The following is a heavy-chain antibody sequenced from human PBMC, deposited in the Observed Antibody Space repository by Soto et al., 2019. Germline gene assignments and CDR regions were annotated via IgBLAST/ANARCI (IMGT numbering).Heavy chain of an antibody. D-gene: IGHD3-9*01. J-gene: IGHJ5*02. V-gene: IGHV4-34*01. CDR3: ARDNDILTGRKEKNWFDP. Sequence: SETLSLTCAVYGGSFSGYYWSWIRQPPGKGLEWIGEINHSGSTNYNPSLKSRVTISVDTSKNQFSLKLSSVTAADTAVYYCARDNDILTGRKEKNWFDPWGQGTLVTVSS. CDR1: GGSFSGYY. CDR2: INHSGST.